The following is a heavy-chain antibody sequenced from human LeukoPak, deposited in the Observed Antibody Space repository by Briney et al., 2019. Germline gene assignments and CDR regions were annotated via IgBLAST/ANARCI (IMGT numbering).Heavy chain of an antibody. J-gene: IGHJ6*02. CDR1: GYTFPSYD. D-gene: IGHD4-17*01. Sequence: GASVKVSCKASGYTFPSYDINWVRQATGQGLEWMGWMNPNSGNTGYAQKFQGRVTMTRNTSISTAYMELSSLRSEDTAVYYCARARLSTTVTTQGVGYYYYGMDVWGQGTTVTVSS. V-gene: IGHV1-8*01. CDR2: MNPNSGNT. CDR3: ARARLSTTVTTQGVGYYYYGMDV.